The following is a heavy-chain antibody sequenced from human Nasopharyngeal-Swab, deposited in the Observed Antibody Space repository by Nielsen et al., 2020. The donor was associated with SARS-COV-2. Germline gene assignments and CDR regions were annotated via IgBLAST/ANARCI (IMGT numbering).Heavy chain of an antibody. CDR3: AKLDMVRGVIITSYALDI. J-gene: IGHJ3*02. CDR2: ISYDGSNK. D-gene: IGHD3-10*01. Sequence: WIRQPPGKGLEWVAVISYDGSNKYYADSVKGRFTISRDNSKNTLYLQMNSLRAEDTAVYYCAKLDMVRGVIITSYALDIWGQGTMVTVSS. V-gene: IGHV3-30*18.